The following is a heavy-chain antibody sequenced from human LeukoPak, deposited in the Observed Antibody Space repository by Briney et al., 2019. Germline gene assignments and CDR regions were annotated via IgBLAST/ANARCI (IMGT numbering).Heavy chain of an antibody. J-gene: IGHJ5*02. CDR1: GGTFSSYA. D-gene: IGHD2-15*01. CDR3: ARERRYCSGGSCLNWFDP. CDR2: IIPIFGTA. Sequence: EASVKVSCKASGGTFSSYAISWVRQAPGQGLEWMGRIIPIFGTANYAQKFQGRVTITTDESTSTAYMELSSLRSEDTAVYYCARERRYCSGGSCLNWFDPWGQGTLVTVSS. V-gene: IGHV1-69*05.